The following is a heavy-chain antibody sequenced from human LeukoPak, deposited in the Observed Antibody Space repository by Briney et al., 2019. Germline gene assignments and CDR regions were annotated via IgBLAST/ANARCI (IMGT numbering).Heavy chain of an antibody. CDR3: ARGSDILSDYYGMDV. D-gene: IGHD3-9*01. Sequence: GASVKVSCKASGGTFSNYALTWVRQAPGQGLEWMGWINTNTGNPTYAQGFTGRFVFSLDTSVSTAYLQISSLKAEDTAVYYCARGSDILSDYYGMDVWGQGTTVTVSS. CDR2: INTNTGNP. V-gene: IGHV7-4-1*02. J-gene: IGHJ6*02. CDR1: GGTFSNYA.